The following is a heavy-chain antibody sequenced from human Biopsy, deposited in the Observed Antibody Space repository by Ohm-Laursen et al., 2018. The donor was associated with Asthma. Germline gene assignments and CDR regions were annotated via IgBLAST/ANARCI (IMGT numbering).Heavy chain of an antibody. Sequence: GSLRLSCAASGFTFSSYYMHWVRQAPGKGLVWVSNIKSDGSSTSYADSVKGRFTISRDNAKHTVYLQMNNLRAEDTAVYYCAKRRGYSGHDNDYWGQGTLVIVSS. D-gene: IGHD5-12*01. J-gene: IGHJ4*02. CDR3: AKRRGYSGHDNDY. CDR1: GFTFSSYY. CDR2: IKSDGSST. V-gene: IGHV3-74*01.